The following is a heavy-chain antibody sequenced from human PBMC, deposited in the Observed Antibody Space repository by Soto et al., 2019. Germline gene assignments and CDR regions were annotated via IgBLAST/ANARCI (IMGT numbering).Heavy chain of an antibody. J-gene: IGHJ4*02. CDR3: ARASTYFYNQ. CDR1: GSTFSSYA. V-gene: IGHV1-69*01. CDR2: IIPVVGKA. Sequence: QVQLVQSGAEVKKPGSSVKVSCKAPGSTFSSYAIDWVRQAPGQGLEWMGGIIPVVGKANYAQKFQNRVTISADESTSTAYMEVSSLRSEDTAGYFCARASTYFYNQWGQGTLITVSS. D-gene: IGHD3-10*01.